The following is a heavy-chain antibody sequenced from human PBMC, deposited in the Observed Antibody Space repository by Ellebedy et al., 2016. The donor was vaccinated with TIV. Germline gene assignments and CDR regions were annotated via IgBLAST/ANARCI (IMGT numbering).Heavy chain of an antibody. J-gene: IGHJ4*02. CDR1: TASISDYY. Sequence: SETLSLXXTVSTASISDYYWSWIRQAPGKGMEWIGYMYYSGTPKYNPSLKSRVTISADTSKNQFSLKVHSVTAADSAVYYCARHEYSGYEYFNDDWGQGTLVTVSS. D-gene: IGHD5-12*01. CDR2: MYYSGTP. V-gene: IGHV4-59*01. CDR3: ARHEYSGYEYFNDD.